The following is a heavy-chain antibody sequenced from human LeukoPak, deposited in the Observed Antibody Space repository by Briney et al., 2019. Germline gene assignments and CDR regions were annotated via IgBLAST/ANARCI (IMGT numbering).Heavy chain of an antibody. CDR3: ARARHYYGSGSYYMGPDY. CDR2: INPSGGST. V-gene: IGHV1-46*01. J-gene: IGHJ4*02. D-gene: IGHD3-10*01. Sequence: ASVKVSCKASGYTFTSYYMHWVRQAPGQGLEWMGIINPSGGSTSYAQKFQGRVTMTRDTSTSTVYMELSSLRSEDTAVYYCARARHYYGSGSYYMGPDYWGQGTLVTVSS. CDR1: GYTFTSYY.